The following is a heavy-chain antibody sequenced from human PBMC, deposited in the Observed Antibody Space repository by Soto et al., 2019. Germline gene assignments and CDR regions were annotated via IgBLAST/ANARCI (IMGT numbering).Heavy chain of an antibody. D-gene: IGHD4-4*01. J-gene: IGHJ4*02. CDR2: ILYDGLNK. CDR1: GFTFSSYA. CDR3: ARDGSYSNLDY. V-gene: IGHV3-30-3*01. Sequence: QVQLVESGGRVVQPGRSLRLSCAASGFTFSSYAVHWVRQAPGKGLQWVAVILYDGLNKNYAASVKGRFTISRDNSKNTLYLQMNSLGTEDTAVYYCARDGSYSNLDYWGQGTLVTVSS.